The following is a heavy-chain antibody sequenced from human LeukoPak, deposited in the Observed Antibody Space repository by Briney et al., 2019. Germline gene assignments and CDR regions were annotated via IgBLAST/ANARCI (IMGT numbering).Heavy chain of an antibody. CDR1: GFTFSSYW. D-gene: IGHD3-3*01. CDR2: IKQDGSEK. Sequence: PGGSLRLSCAASGFTFSSYWMSWVRQAPGKGLEWVANIKQDGSEKYYVDSVEGRFTISRDNAKNSLYLQMNSLRAEDTAVYYCASSRYTIFRTHGRGYDYWGQGTLVTVSS. CDR3: ASSRYTIFRTHGRGYDY. J-gene: IGHJ4*02. V-gene: IGHV3-7*01.